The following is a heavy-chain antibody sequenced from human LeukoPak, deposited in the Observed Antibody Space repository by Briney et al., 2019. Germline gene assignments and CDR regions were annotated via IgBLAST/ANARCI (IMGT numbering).Heavy chain of an antibody. CDR1: GYSFTTYW. V-gene: IGHV5-51*01. CDR3: ARGSGYRSSWFNT. Sequence: GESLKISCEGSGYSFTTYWIGWVRQMPGKGLEWMGIIYPGDSDTRYSPSFQGQVTISADKSFSTAYLQWNSLKASDTAMYYCARGSGYRSSWFNTWGQGTLVTVSS. D-gene: IGHD6-6*01. CDR2: IYPGDSDT. J-gene: IGHJ5*02.